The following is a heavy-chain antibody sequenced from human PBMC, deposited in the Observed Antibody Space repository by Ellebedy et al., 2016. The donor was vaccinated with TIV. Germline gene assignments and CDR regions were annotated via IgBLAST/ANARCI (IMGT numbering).Heavy chain of an antibody. Sequence: GGSLRLXCAASGFTFSTYNMNWVRQAPGRGLEWVASISSTNAYKYYADSVKGRFTISRDNAKNSLYLQMNSLRDEDTAVYYCAGDPSSGNNWYYYLNYWGQGTLVTVSS. D-gene: IGHD6-13*01. CDR2: ISSTNAYK. V-gene: IGHV3-21*01. CDR1: GFTFSTYN. CDR3: AGDPSSGNNWYYYLNY. J-gene: IGHJ4*02.